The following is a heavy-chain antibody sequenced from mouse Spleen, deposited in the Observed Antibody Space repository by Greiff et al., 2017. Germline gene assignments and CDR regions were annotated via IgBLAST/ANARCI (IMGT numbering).Heavy chain of an antibody. CDR3: ARKDDYRGFAY. D-gene: IGHD1-1*02. J-gene: IGHJ3*01. Sequence: VKLVESGAELVKPGASVKLSCKTSGYTFTSYWIQWVKQRPGQGLGWIGEIFPGTGTTYYNEKFKGKATLTIDTSSSTAYMQLSSLTSEDSAVYFCARKDDYRGFAYWGQGTLVTVSA. CDR1: GYTFTSYW. V-gene: IGHV1S132*01. CDR2: IFPGTGTT.